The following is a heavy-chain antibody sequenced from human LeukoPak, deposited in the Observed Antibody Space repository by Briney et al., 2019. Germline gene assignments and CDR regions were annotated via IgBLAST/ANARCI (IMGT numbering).Heavy chain of an antibody. CDR1: GGSISSSSYY. CDR2: IYYSGST. D-gene: IGHD5-18*01. Sequence: SETLSLTCTVSGGSISSSSYYWGWIRQPPGKGLEWIGSIYYSGSTYYNPSLKSRVTISVDTSKNQFSLKLSSVTAADTAVYYCARGRGYSYGSPYYYYYYMDVWGKGTTVTVSS. J-gene: IGHJ6*03. CDR3: ARGRGYSYGSPYYYYYYMDV. V-gene: IGHV4-39*07.